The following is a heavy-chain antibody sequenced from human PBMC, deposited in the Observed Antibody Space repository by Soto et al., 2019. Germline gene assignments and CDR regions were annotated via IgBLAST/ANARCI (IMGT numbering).Heavy chain of an antibody. CDR1: GGTFSSYA. V-gene: IGHV1-69*12. CDR2: IIPIFGTA. Sequence: QVQLVQSGAEVKKPGSSVKVSCKASGGTFSSYAISWVRQAPGQGLEWMGGIIPIFGTANYAQKFQGRVTITANQSXXPXYMXLSSLRSEDTAVYYCASERFLEWSGAPYYYYGMDVWGQGTTVTVSS. J-gene: IGHJ6*02. D-gene: IGHD3-3*01. CDR3: ASERFLEWSGAPYYYYGMDV.